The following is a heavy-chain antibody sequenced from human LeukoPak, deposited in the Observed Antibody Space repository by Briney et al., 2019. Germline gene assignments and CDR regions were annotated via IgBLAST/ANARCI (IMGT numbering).Heavy chain of an antibody. CDR2: IYYSGDI. Sequence: PPETLSLTRTVTRGSDVSGVYYGSWTRHSPGKGLEWIRLIYYSGDINYNSSLKSRVVISRNTSSNQFSLKLSSVTAADTAVYYWARDVGLGGGLWGGGTLVTVSS. V-gene: IGHV4-30-4*01. CDR3: ARDVGLGGGL. J-gene: IGHJ4*02. D-gene: IGHD6-19*01. CDR1: RGSDVSGVYY.